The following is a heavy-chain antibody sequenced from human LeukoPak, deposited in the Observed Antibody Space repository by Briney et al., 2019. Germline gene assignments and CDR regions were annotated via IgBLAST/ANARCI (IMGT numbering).Heavy chain of an antibody. Sequence: PSETLSLTCTVSGGSISSYYWSWIRQPPGKGLEWIGYIYYSGSTNYNPSLKSRVTISVDTSKNQFSLKLSSVTAADTAVYYCARAGRSLPGDYWGQGTLVTVSS. CDR2: IYYSGST. CDR3: ARAGRSLPGDY. CDR1: GGSISSYY. J-gene: IGHJ4*02. V-gene: IGHV4-59*08.